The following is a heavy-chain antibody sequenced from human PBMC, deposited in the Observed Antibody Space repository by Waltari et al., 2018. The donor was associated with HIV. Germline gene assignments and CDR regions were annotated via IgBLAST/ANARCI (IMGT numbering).Heavy chain of an antibody. CDR3: ASLPNFSEGV. Sequence: QMELMQSGPEVKKPGTSVQVSCQASEFTSNSTVVQWVLPTRGQHLEWMGWIVLGSGKTNYALNVHRRLTIARDMSTGTVYMALSSLTFEDTAIYYCASLPNFSEGVWGQGTTVVVSS. V-gene: IGHV1-58*01. CDR1: EFTSNSTV. D-gene: IGHD1-7*01. CDR2: IVLGSGKT. J-gene: IGHJ6*02.